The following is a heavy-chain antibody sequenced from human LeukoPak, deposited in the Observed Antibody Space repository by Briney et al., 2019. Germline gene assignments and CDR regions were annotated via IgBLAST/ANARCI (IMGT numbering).Heavy chain of an antibody. CDR1: GFTFSSYE. J-gene: IGHJ4*02. CDR2: ISRGSTI. CDR3: ARESIAVAGAPFDY. Sequence: GGSLRLSCAASGFTFSSYEMNWVRQARGKGLEGASYISRGSTIYDADSVKGRFTISRDNAKNSLYLQMNSLRAEDTAVYYCARESIAVAGAPFDYWGQGTLVTVSS. D-gene: IGHD6-19*01. V-gene: IGHV3-48*03.